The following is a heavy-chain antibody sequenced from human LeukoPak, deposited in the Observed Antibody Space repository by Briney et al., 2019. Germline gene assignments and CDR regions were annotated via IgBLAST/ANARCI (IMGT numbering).Heavy chain of an antibody. CDR1: GFTFSSYA. D-gene: IGHD6-6*01. Sequence: GGSLSLSCAASGFTFSSYAMSWVRQAPGKGLEWVSAISGSGGSTYYADSVKGRSTISRDNSKNTLYLQMNSLRAEDTAVYYCATDPSIAARRSPGGAFDIWGQGTMVTVSS. CDR2: ISGSGGST. CDR3: ATDPSIAARRSPGGAFDI. V-gene: IGHV3-23*01. J-gene: IGHJ3*02.